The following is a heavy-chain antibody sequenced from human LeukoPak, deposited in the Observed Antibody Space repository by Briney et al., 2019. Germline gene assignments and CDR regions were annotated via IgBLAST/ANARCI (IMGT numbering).Heavy chain of an antibody. D-gene: IGHD3-10*01. CDR2: ISGNGGIT. CDR3: ATDPVVTMVRGAPEYFQY. V-gene: IGHV3-64*01. J-gene: IGHJ1*01. Sequence: GGSLRLSCAASGFTFSYYYMHWVRQALGEGLECVSAISGNGGITYYANSVKGRFTISRDNSKNILYLQMGSLRDEDMAVYYCATDPVVTMVRGAPEYFQYWGQGTLVTVSS. CDR1: GFTFSYYY.